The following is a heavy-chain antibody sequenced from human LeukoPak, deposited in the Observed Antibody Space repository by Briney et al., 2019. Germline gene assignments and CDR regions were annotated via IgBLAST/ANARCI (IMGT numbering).Heavy chain of an antibody. Sequence: SETLSLTCTVSGGSISTYYWSWIRQPPGKGLEWIGYIHYSGSTSYNPSLKSRITISVDTSKNQLSLILNSVTAADTAVYYCAREYSAFEIWGQGTMVTVSS. CDR2: IHYSGST. D-gene: IGHD1-1*01. J-gene: IGHJ3*02. CDR3: AREYSAFEI. CDR1: GGSISTYY. V-gene: IGHV4-59*01.